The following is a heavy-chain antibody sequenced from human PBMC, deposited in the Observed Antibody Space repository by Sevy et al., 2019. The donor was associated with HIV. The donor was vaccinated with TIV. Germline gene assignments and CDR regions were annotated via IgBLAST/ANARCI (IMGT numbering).Heavy chain of an antibody. CDR1: GFNFASYW. V-gene: IGHV3-74*01. Sequence: GGSLRLSCTASGFNFASYWMHWVRQSPGKGLEWVSRINSDGTTTKYADSVRGRFTMSRDNAKSTLFLQINSLRPEDTAVYYCARGGMLDFGAIDNWGQGTLVTVSS. CDR2: INSDGTTT. J-gene: IGHJ4*02. CDR3: ARGGMLDFGAIDN. D-gene: IGHD3-10*01.